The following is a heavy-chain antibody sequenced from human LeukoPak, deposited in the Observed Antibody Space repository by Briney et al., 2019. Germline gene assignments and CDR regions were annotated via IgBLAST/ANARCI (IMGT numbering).Heavy chain of an antibody. CDR1: GGSISSGGYS. J-gene: IGHJ3*02. D-gene: IGHD2-15*01. CDR3: ARVPRGVVIAADAFDI. Sequence: SETLSLTCTVSGGSISSGGYSWSWIRQPPGKGLEWIGYIYHSGATYYNPSLKSRVTISVDRSKNQFSLKLRSVTAADTAVYYCARVPRGVVIAADAFDIWGQGTMVTVSS. CDR2: IYHSGAT. V-gene: IGHV4-30-2*01.